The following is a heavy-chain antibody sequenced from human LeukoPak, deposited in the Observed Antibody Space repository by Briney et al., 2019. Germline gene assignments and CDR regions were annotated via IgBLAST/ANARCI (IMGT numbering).Heavy chain of an antibody. J-gene: IGHJ5*02. CDR3: ARVSLAAAGT. CDR1: GFTFSSYA. V-gene: IGHV3-23*01. Sequence: GGSLRLSCAASGFTFSSYAMSWVRQAPGEGLEWVSAISGSGGSTYYAASVKARFTTSRDNSKNTLNLQMNSLRAEDTAVYYCARVSLAAAGTWGQGTMVTVSS. CDR2: ISGSGGST. D-gene: IGHD6-13*01.